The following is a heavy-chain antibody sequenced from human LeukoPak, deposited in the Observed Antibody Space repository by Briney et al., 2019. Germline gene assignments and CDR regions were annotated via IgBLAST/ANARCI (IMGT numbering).Heavy chain of an antibody. CDR2: LNHSGST. J-gene: IGHJ3*02. D-gene: IGHD5-24*01. CDR1: GGSFSGYY. V-gene: IGHV4-34*01. CDR3: ARRWLQFWRAFDI. Sequence: SETLSLTCAVYGGSFSGYYWSWIRQPPGKGLEWIGELNHSGSTNYNPSLKSRVTVSVDTSKNQFSLKLSSVTAADTAVYYCARRWLQFWRAFDIWGQGTMVTVSS.